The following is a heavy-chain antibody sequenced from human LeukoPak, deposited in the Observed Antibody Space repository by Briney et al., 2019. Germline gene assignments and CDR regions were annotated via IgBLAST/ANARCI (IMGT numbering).Heavy chain of an antibody. V-gene: IGHV1-18*01. CDR1: GYTFTSYG. D-gene: IGHD4-17*01. J-gene: IGHJ3*02. Sequence: ASVKVSCKASGYTFTSYGISWVRQAPGQGLEWMGWISACNGNTNYAQKLQGRVTMTTDTSTSTAYMELRSLRSDDTAVYYCARADDGEYAFDIWGQGTMVTVSS. CDR3: ARADDGEYAFDI. CDR2: ISACNGNT.